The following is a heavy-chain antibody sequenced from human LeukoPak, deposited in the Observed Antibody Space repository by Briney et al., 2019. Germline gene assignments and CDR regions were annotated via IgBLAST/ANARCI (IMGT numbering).Heavy chain of an antibody. Sequence: PSETLSLTCTVSGGSISSYYWSWIRQSPGKGLECIGYIHYTGSTNYNPSLKSRVTISVETSKNQFSLKLSSVTAADTAVYYCAREEQWLGFDYWGQGTLVTVSS. CDR3: AREEQWLGFDY. D-gene: IGHD6-19*01. CDR2: IHYTGST. CDR1: GGSISSYY. V-gene: IGHV4-59*01. J-gene: IGHJ4*02.